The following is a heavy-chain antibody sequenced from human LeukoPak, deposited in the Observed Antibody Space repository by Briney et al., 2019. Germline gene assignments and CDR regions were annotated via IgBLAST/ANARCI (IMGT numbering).Heavy chain of an antibody. CDR1: GYTFTSYY. V-gene: IGHV1-46*01. CDR3: ARDVSGSDGHYGSGSHFDY. CDR2: INPSGGST. D-gene: IGHD3-10*01. Sequence: ASVKVSCTASGYTFTSYYMHWVRQAPGQGLEWMGIINPSGGSTSYAQKFQGRVTMTRDMSTSTVYMELSSLRSEDTAVYYCARDVSGSDGHYGSGSHFDYWGQGTLVTVSS. J-gene: IGHJ4*02.